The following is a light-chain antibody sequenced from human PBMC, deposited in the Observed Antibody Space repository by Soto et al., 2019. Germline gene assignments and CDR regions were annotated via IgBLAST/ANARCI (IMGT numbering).Light chain of an antibody. V-gene: IGKV3-20*01. CDR2: DAS. CDR1: QSVSSNY. J-gene: IGKJ1*01. Sequence: EIVLTQSPGTLSLSPGERATLSCRASQSVSSNYLAWYQQKPGQAPRLLIYDASSRAAGIPDRFSGSGSGTDFTLTISRLEPEDFAVYYCHHHGSSRRTFGQGTKVEI. CDR3: HHHGSSRRT.